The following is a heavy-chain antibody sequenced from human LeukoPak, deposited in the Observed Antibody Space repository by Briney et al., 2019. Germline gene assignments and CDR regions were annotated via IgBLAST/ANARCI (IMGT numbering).Heavy chain of an antibody. J-gene: IGHJ4*02. Sequence: GGSLRLSCAASGFTFNSYGMHWVRQTPGKGLEWVAVISYDGGNKYYADSVKGRFTISRDNSKNTLYLQMNSLRAEDTAVYYCARSIVVVPAVDDYWGQGTLVTVSS. CDR1: GFTFNSYG. V-gene: IGHV3-30*03. CDR3: ARSIVVVPAVDDY. CDR2: ISYDGGNK. D-gene: IGHD2-2*01.